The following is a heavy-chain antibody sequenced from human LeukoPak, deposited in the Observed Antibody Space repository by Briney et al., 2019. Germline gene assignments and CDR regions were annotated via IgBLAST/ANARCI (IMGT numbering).Heavy chain of an antibody. CDR3: AKDYRYCTSTSCYGDDAFDI. CDR2: MNPNSGDT. J-gene: IGHJ3*02. V-gene: IGHV1-8*01. D-gene: IGHD2-2*01. Sequence: ASVKVSCKASGYTFTSYDINWVRQATGQGLEWMGWMNPNSGDTGYVQKFQGRVTMTRSTSISTAYMELSSLRSEDTAVYYCAKDYRYCTSTSCYGDDAFDIWGQGTMVTVSS. CDR1: GYTFTSYD.